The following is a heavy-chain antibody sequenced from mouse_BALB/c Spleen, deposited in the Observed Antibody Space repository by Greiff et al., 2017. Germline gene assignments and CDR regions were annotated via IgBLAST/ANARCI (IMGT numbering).Heavy chain of an antibody. CDR3: ARGARGYYYAMDY. CDR2: SRNKANDYTT. Sequence: EVKLMESGGGLVQPGGSLRLSCATSGFTFSDFYMEWVRQPPGKRLEWIAASRNKANDYTTEYSASVKGRFIVSRDTSQSILYLQMNALRAEDTAIYYGARGARGYYYAMDYWGQGTSVTVSS. CDR1: GFTFSDFY. V-gene: IGHV7-1*02. D-gene: IGHD2-14*01. J-gene: IGHJ4*01.